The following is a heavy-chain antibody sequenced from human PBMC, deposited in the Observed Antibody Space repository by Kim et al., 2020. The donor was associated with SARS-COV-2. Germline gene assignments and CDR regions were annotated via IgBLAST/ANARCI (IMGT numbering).Heavy chain of an antibody. Sequence: SGSPADYADSVKGRYTISRDNAKNSMYLQMNSLRADDTAVYYCAKPYDHDAFDIWGQWTMVTVSS. CDR3: AKPYDHDAFDI. D-gene: IGHD3-22*01. J-gene: IGHJ3*02. CDR2: SGSPA. V-gene: IGHV3-11*01.